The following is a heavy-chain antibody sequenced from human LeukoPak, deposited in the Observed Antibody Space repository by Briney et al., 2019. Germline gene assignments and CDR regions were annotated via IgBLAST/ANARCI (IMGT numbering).Heavy chain of an antibody. CDR2: IGSSGRTI. J-gene: IGHJ4*02. CDR3: ARAERSGYYGFDF. CDR1: EFTFSSYE. Sequence: GRSLRLSCAASEFTFSSYEMNWVRQAPGKGLEWVSYIGSSGRTIYYADSVKGRFTISRDNAKNSLYLQMNSLRAEDTAVYYCARAERSGYYGFDFWGQGTLVTVSS. V-gene: IGHV3-48*03. D-gene: IGHD3-22*01.